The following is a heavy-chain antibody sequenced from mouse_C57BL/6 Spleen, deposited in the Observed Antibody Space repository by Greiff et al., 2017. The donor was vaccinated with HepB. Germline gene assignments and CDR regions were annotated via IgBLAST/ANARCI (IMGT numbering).Heavy chain of an antibody. Sequence: QVQLQQPGAELVRPGTSVKLSCKASGYTFPSYWMHWVKQRPGQGLEWIGVIDPSDSYTNYNQKFKGKATLTVDTSSSTAYMQLSSLTSEDSAVYYCARRYSNYCYAMDYWGQGTSVTVSS. CDR3: ARRYSNYCYAMDY. D-gene: IGHD2-5*01. CDR1: GYTFPSYW. V-gene: IGHV1-59*01. CDR2: IDPSDSYT. J-gene: IGHJ4*01.